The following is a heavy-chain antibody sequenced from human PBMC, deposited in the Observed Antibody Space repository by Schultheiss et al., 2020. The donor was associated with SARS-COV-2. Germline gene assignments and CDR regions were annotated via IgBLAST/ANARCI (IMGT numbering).Heavy chain of an antibody. CDR2: IYHSGST. V-gene: IGHV4-38-2*01. CDR1: GYSISSGYY. CDR3: AKTYGSVGRMGGWSDP. Sequence: SETLSLTCAVSGYSISSGYYWGWIRQPPGKGLEWIGSIYHSGSTYYNPSLKSRVTISVDTSKNQFSLKLSSVTAADTAIYYCAKTYGSVGRMGGWSDPWGRGMLVTVSS. J-gene: IGHJ5*02. D-gene: IGHD3-16*01.